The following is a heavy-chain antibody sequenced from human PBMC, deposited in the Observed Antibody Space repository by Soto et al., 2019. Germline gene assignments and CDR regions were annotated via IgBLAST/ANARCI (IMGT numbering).Heavy chain of an antibody. Sequence: PSETLSLTCTVSGASISSISYYWGWIRQPPGKGLEWIGSINDSGSTYYNPSLKSRVTISVDTSKNQFSLKLSSVTAADTAVYYCATTGYSSSWYPYWGQGTLVTVSS. V-gene: IGHV4-39*01. CDR1: GASISSISYY. D-gene: IGHD6-13*01. J-gene: IGHJ4*02. CDR2: INDSGST. CDR3: ATTGYSSSWYPY.